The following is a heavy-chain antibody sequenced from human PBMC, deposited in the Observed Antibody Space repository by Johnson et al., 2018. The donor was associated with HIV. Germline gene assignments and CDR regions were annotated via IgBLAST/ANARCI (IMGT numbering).Heavy chain of an antibody. CDR2: IYSGGST. D-gene: IGHD6-6*01. CDR3: ARGRSSSSTAAFDI. J-gene: IGHJ3*02. CDR1: GFTVSSNY. V-gene: IGHV3-66*03. Sequence: VQLVESGGGLIQPGGSLRLSCAASGFTVSSNYMSWVRQAPGKGLEWVAVIYSGGSTYSADSVTGRFTISRDNSKKPLYLQMHSLRIEDTAVYYCARGRSSSSTAAFDIWGQGTMVTVSS.